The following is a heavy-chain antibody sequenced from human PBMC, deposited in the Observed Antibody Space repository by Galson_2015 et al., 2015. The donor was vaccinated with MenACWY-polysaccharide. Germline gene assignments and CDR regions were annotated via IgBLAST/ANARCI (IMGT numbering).Heavy chain of an antibody. V-gene: IGHV3-30-3*01. CDR3: ARDYYDRTTCYGMDV. D-gene: IGHD3-22*01. CDR1: GFTFSSYA. Sequence: SLRLSCAASGFTFSSYAMHWVRQAPGKGLEWVADISYDGTNKYYADSVKGRFTISRDNSENTQYLQMNSLGAEDTAVYYCARDYYDRTTCYGMDVWGQGTTVTVSS. CDR2: ISYDGTNK. J-gene: IGHJ6*02.